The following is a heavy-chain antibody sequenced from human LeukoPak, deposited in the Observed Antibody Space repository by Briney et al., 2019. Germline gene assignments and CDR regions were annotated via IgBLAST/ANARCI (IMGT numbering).Heavy chain of an antibody. CDR2: INPNSGDT. Sequence: GASVKVSCKASGYTFTDYYIHWVRQAPGQGLEWLGWINPNSGDTYYAQKFQGRVTMTRDTSISTAYMELSRLRSNDTAIYYCARGDYYDSSGFRWWGRGTLVTVSS. D-gene: IGHD3-22*01. CDR1: GYTFTDYY. J-gene: IGHJ4*02. CDR3: ARGDYYDSSGFRW. V-gene: IGHV1-2*02.